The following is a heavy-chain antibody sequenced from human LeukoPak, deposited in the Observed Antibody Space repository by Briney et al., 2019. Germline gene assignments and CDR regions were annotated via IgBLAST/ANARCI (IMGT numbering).Heavy chain of an antibody. CDR3: ASFTNTAFGY. Sequence: GASVKVSCKASGGTFSSYAISWVRQAPGQGLEWMGGIIPIFGTANYAQKFQGRVTITTNESTSTAYMELSSLRSEDTAVYYCASFTNTAFGYWGQGTLVTVSS. V-gene: IGHV1-69*05. D-gene: IGHD5-18*01. CDR1: GGTFSSYA. J-gene: IGHJ4*02. CDR2: IIPIFGTA.